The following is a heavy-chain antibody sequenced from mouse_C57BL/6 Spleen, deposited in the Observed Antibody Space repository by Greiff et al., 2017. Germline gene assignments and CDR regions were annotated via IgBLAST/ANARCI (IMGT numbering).Heavy chain of an antibody. J-gene: IGHJ1*03. CDR1: GFTFSDYG. CDR3: ARNYYGNYGYFDV. CDR2: ISSGSSTI. D-gene: IGHD2-1*01. V-gene: IGHV5-17*01. Sequence: VKLVESGGGLVKPGGSLKLSCAASGFTFSDYGMHWVRQAPEKGLEWVAYISSGSSTIYYADTVKGRFTISRDNAKNTLFLQMTSLRSEDTAMYYCARNYYGNYGYFDVWGTGTTVTVSS.